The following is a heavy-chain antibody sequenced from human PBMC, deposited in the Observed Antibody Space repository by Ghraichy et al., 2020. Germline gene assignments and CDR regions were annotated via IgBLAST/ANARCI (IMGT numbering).Heavy chain of an antibody. CDR1: GYTFTGYY. J-gene: IGHJ4*02. D-gene: IGHD6-6*01. V-gene: IGHV1-2*04. CDR2: INPNSGGT. Sequence: ASVKVSCKASGYTFTGYYMHWVRQAPGQGLEWMXWINPNSGGTNYAQKFQGWVTMTRDTSISTAYMELSRLRSDDTAVYYCARGLGSSADTDYWGQGTLVTVSS. CDR3: ARGLGSSADTDY.